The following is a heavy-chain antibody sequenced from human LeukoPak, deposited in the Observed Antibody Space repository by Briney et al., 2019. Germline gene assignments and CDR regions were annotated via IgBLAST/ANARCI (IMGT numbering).Heavy chain of an antibody. CDR2: INHNGNVN. D-gene: IGHD3-16*01. V-gene: IGHV3-7*03. J-gene: IGHJ6*02. CDR1: AFIFSGHW. Sequence: GGSLRLSCEGSAFIFSGHWMNWARQAPGKGLEWVASINHNGNVNYYVDSVKGRFTISRDNAKNSLYLQMSNLRAEDTAVYFCARGGGLDVWGQGATVTVSS. CDR3: ARGGGLDV.